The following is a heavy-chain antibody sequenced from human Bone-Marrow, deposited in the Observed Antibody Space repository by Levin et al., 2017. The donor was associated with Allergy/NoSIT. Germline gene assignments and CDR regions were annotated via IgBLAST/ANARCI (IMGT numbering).Heavy chain of an antibody. D-gene: IGHD4-17*01. Sequence: GGSLRLSCAASGFTFDDYAMHWVRQAPGKGLEWVSGISWNSGSIGYADSVKGRFTISRDNAKNSLYLQMNSLRAEDTALYYCAKDIPYGDSGPRSYYYYYGMDVWGQGTTVTVSS. V-gene: IGHV3-9*01. J-gene: IGHJ6*02. CDR1: GFTFDDYA. CDR2: ISWNSGSI. CDR3: AKDIPYGDSGPRSYYYYYGMDV.